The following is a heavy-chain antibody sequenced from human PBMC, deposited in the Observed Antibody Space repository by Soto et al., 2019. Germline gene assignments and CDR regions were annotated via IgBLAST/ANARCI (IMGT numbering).Heavy chain of an antibody. CDR1: GYNFTSYW. Sequence: EVQLVQSGAEVKKPGESLRISCKGSGYNFTSYWIIWVRQMPGKGLEWMGNIDPTDSFTNYSPSFQGHVTISTDKSMSTASLPSVTLKASDTAMYYCARRGYDFWSGLDVWGQGTTVTISS. CDR2: IDPTDSFT. V-gene: IGHV5-10-1*03. J-gene: IGHJ6*02. CDR3: ARRGYDFWSGLDV. D-gene: IGHD3-3*01.